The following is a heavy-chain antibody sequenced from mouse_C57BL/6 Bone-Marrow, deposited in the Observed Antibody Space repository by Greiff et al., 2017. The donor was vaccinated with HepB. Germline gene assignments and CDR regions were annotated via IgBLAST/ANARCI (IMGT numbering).Heavy chain of an antibody. Sequence: QVQLQQSGAELARPGASVKLSCKASGYTFTSYGISWVKQRTGPGLEWIGEIYPRSGNTYYNEKFKGKATLTADKSSSTAYMELRSLTAEDSAVYFCARNFGPWFAYWGQGTRVTVSA. CDR2: IYPRSGNT. CDR1: GYTFTSYG. V-gene: IGHV1-81*01. J-gene: IGHJ3*01. CDR3: ARNFGPWFAY.